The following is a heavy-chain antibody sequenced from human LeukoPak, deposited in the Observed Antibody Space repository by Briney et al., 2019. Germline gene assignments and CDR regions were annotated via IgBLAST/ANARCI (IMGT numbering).Heavy chain of an antibody. J-gene: IGHJ5*02. D-gene: IGHD4-23*01. Sequence: GGSLRLSCAASGFTFSSSARNGVRQAPGRGWGGVPYISSGTSTIYYADSVKGRFTISRDNAKNSLYLQMDSLRAEDTAVYYCARDVTYYGGDWFDPWGQGTLVTVSS. CDR3: ARDVTYYGGDWFDP. CDR2: ISSGTSTI. V-gene: IGHV3-48*04. CDR1: GFTFSSSA.